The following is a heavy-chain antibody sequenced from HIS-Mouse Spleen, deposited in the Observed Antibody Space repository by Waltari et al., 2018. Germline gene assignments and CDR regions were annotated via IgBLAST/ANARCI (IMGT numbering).Heavy chain of an antibody. CDR3: ARAVEEWLVHFDY. J-gene: IGHJ4*02. D-gene: IGHD6-19*01. V-gene: IGHV3-21*01. Sequence: EVQLVESGGGLVKPGGSLRLSCAASGFTFSSYGMNWVRQAPGKGLEWVSSISSSSSYIYYADSVKGRFTISRDNAKNSLYLQMNSLRAEDTAVYYCARAVEEWLVHFDYWGQGTLVTVSS. CDR2: ISSSSSYI. CDR1: GFTFSSYG.